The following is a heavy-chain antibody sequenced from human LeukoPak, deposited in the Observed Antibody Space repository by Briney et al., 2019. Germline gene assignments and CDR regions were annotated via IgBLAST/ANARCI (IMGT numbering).Heavy chain of an antibody. J-gene: IGHJ4*02. V-gene: IGHV4-34*01. CDR2: INHSGST. CDR3: ARGRILRY. CDR1: GGSFSGYY. D-gene: IGHD2-15*01. Sequence: PSETLSLTCAVYGGSFSGYYWSWIRQPPGKGLEWIGEINHSGSTNYNPSLKSRVTMSLDTSKNQFSLKLSSVTAAETAVYYCARGRILRYWGQGTLVTVSS.